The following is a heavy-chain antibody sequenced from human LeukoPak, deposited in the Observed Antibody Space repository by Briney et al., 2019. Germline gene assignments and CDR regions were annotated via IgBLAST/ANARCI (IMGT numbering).Heavy chain of an antibody. D-gene: IGHD2-15*01. CDR1: GFPFSSYA. V-gene: IGHV3-30-3*01. CDR3: ARDPWVVAATVFDY. Sequence: GGSLRLSCAASGFPFSSYAMHWVRQAPGKGLEWVAVISYDGSNKYYADSVKGRFTISRDNSKNTLYLQMNSLRAEDTAVYYCARDPWVVAATVFDYWGQGALVTISS. CDR2: ISYDGSNK. J-gene: IGHJ4*02.